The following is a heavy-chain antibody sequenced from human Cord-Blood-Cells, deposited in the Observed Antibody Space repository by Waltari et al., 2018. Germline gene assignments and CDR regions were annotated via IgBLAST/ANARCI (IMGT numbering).Heavy chain of an antibody. CDR2: ISSSSSYI. CDR1: GLTFSSYS. CDR3: ARVNWGSGNYFDY. V-gene: IGHV3-21*01. J-gene: IGHJ4*02. Sequence: EVQLVESGGGLVKPGGSLRLSCAASGLTFSSYSMNWVRQAPGKGLEWVSSISSSSSYIYYADSVKGRFTISRDNAKNSLYLQMNSLRAEDTAVYYCARVNWGSGNYFDYWGQGTLVTVSS. D-gene: IGHD7-27*01.